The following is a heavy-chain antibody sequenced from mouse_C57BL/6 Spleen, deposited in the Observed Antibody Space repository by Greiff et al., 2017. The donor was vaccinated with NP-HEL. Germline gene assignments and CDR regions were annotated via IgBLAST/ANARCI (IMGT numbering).Heavy chain of an antibody. CDR3: ARRSNLYAMDY. CDR2: IYPRSGNT. V-gene: IGHV1-81*01. J-gene: IGHJ4*01. CDR1: GYTFTSYG. D-gene: IGHD2-5*01. Sequence: QVQLKQSGAELARPGASVQLSCKASGYTFTSYGISWVKQRTGQGLEWIGEIYPRSGNTYYNAKFKGKATLTADKSSSTAYMELRSLTSEDSAVYFCARRSNLYAMDYWGQGTSVTVSS.